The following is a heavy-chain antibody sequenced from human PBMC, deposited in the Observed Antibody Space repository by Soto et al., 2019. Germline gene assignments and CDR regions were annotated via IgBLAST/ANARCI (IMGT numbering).Heavy chain of an antibody. D-gene: IGHD2-2*01. CDR3: ARESCSSTSCYWLVGFGVAHSYAFDI. V-gene: IGHV1-18*01. Sequence: GASVKVSCKASGYTFTSYGISWVRQAPGQGLEWMGWISAYNGNTNYAQKLQGRVTMTTDTSASTAYMELRSLRSDDTAVYYCARESCSSTSCYWLVGFGVAHSYAFDIWGQGTMVTVSS. CDR1: GYTFTSYG. J-gene: IGHJ3*02. CDR2: ISAYNGNT.